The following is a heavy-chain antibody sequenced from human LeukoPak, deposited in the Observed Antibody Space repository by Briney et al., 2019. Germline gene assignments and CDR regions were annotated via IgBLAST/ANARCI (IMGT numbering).Heavy chain of an antibody. J-gene: IGHJ4*02. V-gene: IGHV3-74*03. CDR1: GFTFSNYW. D-gene: IGHD1-26*01. CDR3: ARLIVGATIDDY. CDR2: VSGDGSST. Sequence: PGVSLRLSCAASGFTFSNYWMHWVRQAPGKGLEWVSRVSGDGSSTTYADFVKGRFTISRDNAKNTLYLQMSSLRAEDTAVYYCARLIVGATIDDYWGQGTLVTVSS.